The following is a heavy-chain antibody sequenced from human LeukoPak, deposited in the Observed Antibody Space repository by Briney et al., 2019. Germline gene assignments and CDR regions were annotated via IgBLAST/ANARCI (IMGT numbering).Heavy chain of an antibody. CDR3: TRVTAYYYYGMDV. V-gene: IGHV3-15*01. Sequence: GESLRLSCAASGFTFSRAWMSWVRQAPGRGLEWVGRIKSKSDDGTTDYAAPVEGRFIISRDDSKNPLFLQMNSLKTEDTAIYYCTRVTAYYYYGMDVWGQGTTVTVSS. J-gene: IGHJ6*02. CDR1: GFTFSRAW. CDR2: IKSKSDDGTT. D-gene: IGHD2-21*02.